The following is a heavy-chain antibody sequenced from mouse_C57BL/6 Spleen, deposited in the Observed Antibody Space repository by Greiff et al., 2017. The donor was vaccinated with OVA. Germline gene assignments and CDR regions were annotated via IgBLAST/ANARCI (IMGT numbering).Heavy chain of an antibody. Sequence: VQLQESGPGLVQPSQSLSITCTVSGFSLNSYGVHWVRQSPGKGLAWLGVIWSGGSTDYNAAFISRLSISKDNSKSQVFFQMNSLPADDTAIYYCARKDIGYDAMDYWGQGTSVTVSS. V-gene: IGHV2-2*01. CDR2: IWSGGST. J-gene: IGHJ4*01. CDR1: GFSLNSYG. CDR3: ARKDIGYDAMDY.